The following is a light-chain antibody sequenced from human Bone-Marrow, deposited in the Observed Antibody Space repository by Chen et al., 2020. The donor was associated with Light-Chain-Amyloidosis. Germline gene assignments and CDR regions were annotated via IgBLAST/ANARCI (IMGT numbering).Light chain of an antibody. J-gene: IGLJ3*02. CDR1: SGSIATNY. Sequence: NFMLTQPHSVSESPGKTVIISCTRSSGSIATNYVQWYQQRPGSSPTTVIYEDDQRPSGVPDRLSGSIDRSSNSATLTISGLKTEDEADYYCQSYQGSSQGVFGGGTKLTVL. CDR3: QSYQGSSQGV. V-gene: IGLV6-57*01. CDR2: EDD.